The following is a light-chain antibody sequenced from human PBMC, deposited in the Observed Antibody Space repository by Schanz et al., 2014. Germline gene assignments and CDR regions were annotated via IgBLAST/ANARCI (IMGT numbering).Light chain of an antibody. J-gene: IGKJ5*01. Sequence: EIVLTQSPGTLSLSPGERATLSCRASQSVSSSDLAWYQQKPGQAPRLLIYGASSRATGIPDRFSGSGSGTDFTLTISRLEPEDFAVFYCQQYGSSPDTFGQGTRLELK. CDR2: GAS. CDR3: QQYGSSPDT. CDR1: QSVSSSD. V-gene: IGKV3-20*01.